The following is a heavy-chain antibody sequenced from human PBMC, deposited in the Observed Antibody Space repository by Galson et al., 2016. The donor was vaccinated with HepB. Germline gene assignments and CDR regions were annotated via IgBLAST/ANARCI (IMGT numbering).Heavy chain of an antibody. D-gene: IGHD3-9*01. Sequence: SVKVSCKASGYKFTSNGISWVRQAPGQGLEWKGWISANSGNAKYARELQGRVTLTTETPMSTAYMDLTSLRSDDTAMYYCVTDVRYRFDTWGQGTLVLVSS. CDR2: ISANSGNA. CDR1: GYKFTSNG. CDR3: VTDVRYRFDT. V-gene: IGHV1-18*01. J-gene: IGHJ5*02.